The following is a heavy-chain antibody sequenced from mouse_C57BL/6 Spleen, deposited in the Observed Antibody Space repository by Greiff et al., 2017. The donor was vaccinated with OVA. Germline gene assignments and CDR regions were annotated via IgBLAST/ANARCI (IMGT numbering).Heavy chain of an antibody. CDR2: INPNNGGT. J-gene: IGHJ3*01. Sequence: EVQLQQSGPELVKPGASVKISCKASGYTFTDYYMDWVKQSHGKSLEWIGDINPNNGGTIYNQKFKGKATLTVDKSSSTAYMELRSLTSEDTAGYYCAITDCDGSSVGAYWGQGTLVTVSA. CDR1: GYTFTDYY. D-gene: IGHD1-1*01. V-gene: IGHV1-18*01. CDR3: AITDCDGSSVGAY.